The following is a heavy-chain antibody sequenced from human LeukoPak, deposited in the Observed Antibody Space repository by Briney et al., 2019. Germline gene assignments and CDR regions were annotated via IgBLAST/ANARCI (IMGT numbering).Heavy chain of an antibody. V-gene: IGHV1-46*01. CDR1: GYTFTSYY. Sequence: ASVKVSCKASGYTFTSYYMHWVRQAPGQGLEWMGIINPSGGSTSYAQKFQGRVTMTRDMSTSTVYMELSSLRSEDTAVYYCARIRPVGNDSSGYYMSSFDYWGQGTLVTVSS. CDR3: ARIRPVGNDSSGYYMSSFDY. J-gene: IGHJ4*02. CDR2: INPSGGST. D-gene: IGHD3-22*01.